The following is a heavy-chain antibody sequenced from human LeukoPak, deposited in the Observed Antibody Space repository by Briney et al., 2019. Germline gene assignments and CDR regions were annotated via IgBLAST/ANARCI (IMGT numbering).Heavy chain of an antibody. Sequence: HGESLKICCKGSGYSFTSYWISWVRQMPGKGLEWMGRIDPSDSYTNYSPSFQGHVTISADKSISTAYLQWSSLKASDTAMYYCARHQYYYGSGCDPWGQGTLVTVSS. V-gene: IGHV5-10-1*01. D-gene: IGHD3-10*01. CDR1: GYSFTSYW. CDR3: ARHQYYYGSGCDP. CDR2: IDPSDSYT. J-gene: IGHJ5*02.